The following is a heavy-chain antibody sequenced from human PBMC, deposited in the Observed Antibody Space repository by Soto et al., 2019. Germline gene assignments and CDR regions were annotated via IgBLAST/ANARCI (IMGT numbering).Heavy chain of an antibody. CDR3: VREVKYSNSWKPFDY. D-gene: IGHD6-13*01. CDR2: ISSSSSSI. J-gene: IGHJ4*02. CDR1: GFTFSSYS. V-gene: IGHV3-48*01. Sequence: EVQLVESGGGLIQPGSSLRLSCAASGFTFSSYSMNWVRQTPGKGLEWVSYISSSSSSIHYADSVKGRFTFSRDNDKNSLSLQMNSLRAEDTAVYFCVREVKYSNSWKPFDYWGQGTLVTVSS.